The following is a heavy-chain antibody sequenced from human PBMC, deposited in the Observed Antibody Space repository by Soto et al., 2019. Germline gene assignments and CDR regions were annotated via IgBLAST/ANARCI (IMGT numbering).Heavy chain of an antibody. Sequence: SETLSLTCTVSGGSISSYYWSWIRQPPGKGLEWIGYIYYSGSTNYNPSLKSRVTISVDTSKNQFSLKLSSVTAADTAVYYCARNPIVATRYNWFDPWGQGTLVTVSS. D-gene: IGHD5-12*01. CDR1: GGSISSYY. J-gene: IGHJ5*02. V-gene: IGHV4-59*01. CDR3: ARNPIVATRYNWFDP. CDR2: IYYSGST.